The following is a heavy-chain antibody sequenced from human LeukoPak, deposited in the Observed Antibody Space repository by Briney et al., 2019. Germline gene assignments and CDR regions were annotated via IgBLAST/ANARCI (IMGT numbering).Heavy chain of an antibody. CDR3: ARVLVTAIPSYFDY. V-gene: IGHV3-11*01. Sequence: GESLRLSCAASGFTFSDYYMSWIRQAPGKGLEWVSYISSSGSTIYYADSVKGRFTISRDNAKNSLYLQMNSLRAEDTAVYYCARVLVTAIPSYFDYWGQGTLVTVSS. J-gene: IGHJ4*02. CDR1: GFTFSDYY. D-gene: IGHD2-21*02. CDR2: ISSSGSTI.